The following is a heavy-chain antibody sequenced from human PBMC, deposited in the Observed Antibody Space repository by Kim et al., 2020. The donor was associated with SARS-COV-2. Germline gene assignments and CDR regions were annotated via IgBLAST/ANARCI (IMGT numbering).Heavy chain of an antibody. CDR3: ARDDPDYCYGSGSYPPSDY. V-gene: IGHV3-48*02. J-gene: IGHJ4*02. D-gene: IGHD3-10*01. CDR1: GFRFSSCS. CDR2: ISSSSSSI. Sequence: GGSLRLSCAASGFRFSSCSMNWVRQAPGKGLEWVAYISSSSSSIFYADSVKGRFTISRDNAKNSLFLQMSGLRDEDTAVYYCARDDPDYCYGSGSYPPSDYWGQGTLVTVSS.